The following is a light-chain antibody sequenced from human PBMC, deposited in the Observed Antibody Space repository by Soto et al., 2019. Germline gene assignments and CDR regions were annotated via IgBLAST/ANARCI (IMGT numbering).Light chain of an antibody. CDR2: KAS. CDR3: QQYNSFYT. CDR1: QSIDTW. V-gene: IGKV1-5*03. J-gene: IGKJ2*01. Sequence: DIQMTQSPSTLSASIGDRVTITCRASQSIDTWLAWYQQKPGKAPKLLIYKASSLESGVPSRFSGSGSGTEFTLTINSLQPDDFATDYCQQYNSFYTFGQGTKVEIK.